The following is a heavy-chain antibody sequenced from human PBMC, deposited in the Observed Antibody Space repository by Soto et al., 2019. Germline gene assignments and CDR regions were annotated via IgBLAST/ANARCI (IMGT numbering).Heavy chain of an antibody. CDR2: IIPILGIA. Sequence: QVQLVQSGAEVKKPGSSVKVSCKASGGTFSSYTISWVRQAPGQGLEWMGRIIPILGIANYAQKFQVRVTITADTSTSAAYIELSSLRSEDTAVYYCAGEHNYYGSGTDYWGQGTLVTVSS. V-gene: IGHV1-69*08. D-gene: IGHD3-10*01. CDR3: AGEHNYYGSGTDY. J-gene: IGHJ4*02. CDR1: GGTFSSYT.